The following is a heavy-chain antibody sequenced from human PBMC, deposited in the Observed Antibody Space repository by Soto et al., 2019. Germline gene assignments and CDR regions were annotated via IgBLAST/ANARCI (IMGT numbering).Heavy chain of an antibody. V-gene: IGHV6-1*01. D-gene: IGHD6-13*01. CDR3: ARDSSSWEYYYYGMDV. Sequence: CVISGDSVSSNSAGWNWIRQSPSRGLEWLGRTYYRSKWYNDYAVSVKSRITINPDTSKNQFSLQLNSVTPEDTAVYYCARDSSSWEYYYYGMDVWGQGTTVTVSS. CDR1: GDSVSSNSAG. J-gene: IGHJ6*02. CDR2: TYYRSKWYN.